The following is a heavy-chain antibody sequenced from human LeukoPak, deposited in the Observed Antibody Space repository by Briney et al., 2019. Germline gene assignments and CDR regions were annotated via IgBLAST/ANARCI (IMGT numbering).Heavy chain of an antibody. CDR3: ATSHSGSYSAFDY. V-gene: IGHV1-24*01. J-gene: IGHJ4*02. D-gene: IGHD1-26*01. CDR2: FDPADSEP. Sequence: ASVKVSCKVSGYTLTELSIHWVRQAPGKGLGWMGDFDPADSEPIYPHKFKGRVTMTEDTSTDTAYMELSSLRSEDTAVYYCATSHSGSYSAFDYWGQGTLVTVSS. CDR1: GYTLTELS.